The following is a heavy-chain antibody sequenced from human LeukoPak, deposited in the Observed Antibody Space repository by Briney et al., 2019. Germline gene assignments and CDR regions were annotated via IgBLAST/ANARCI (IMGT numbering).Heavy chain of an antibody. CDR1: GFTFRSYA. D-gene: IGHD6-19*01. CDR3: AREQPGDGWSGFGY. J-gene: IGHJ4*02. Sequence: PGGSLRLTCAASGFTFRSYAMHWVRQAPGKGLEWVAVISDDGSRQHYADFLEGRFTITRDNSKNTVSLQMSSLTSEDTAVYFCAREQPGDGWSGFGYWGQGTLVTVSS. CDR2: ISDDGSRQ. V-gene: IGHV3-30*15.